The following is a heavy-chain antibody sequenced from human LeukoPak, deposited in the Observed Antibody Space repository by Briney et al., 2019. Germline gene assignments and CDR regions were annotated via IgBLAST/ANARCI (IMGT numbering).Heavy chain of an antibody. V-gene: IGHV3-30*02. CDR3: AKDRLLAQYYYDSSGQAFDY. Sequence: DSVKGRFTISRDNSKNTLYLQMNSLRAEDTAVYYCAKDRLLAQYYYDSSGQAFDYWGQGTLVTASS. J-gene: IGHJ4*02. D-gene: IGHD3-22*01.